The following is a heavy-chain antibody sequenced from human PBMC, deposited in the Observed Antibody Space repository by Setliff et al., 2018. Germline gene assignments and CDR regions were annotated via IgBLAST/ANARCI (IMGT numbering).Heavy chain of an antibody. CDR2: IYYSGNT. CDR1: GGSISSSGYY. J-gene: IGHJ4*02. Sequence: SETVSLTCTVSGGSISSSGYYRGWIRQPPGKGLEWIGNIYYSGNTNYNPSLKSRVAMSVDTSKNQFSLKLTSVTAADTAVYYCARVRMVQGYYEFDYWGQGTLVTVSS. CDR3: ARVRMVQGYYEFDY. D-gene: IGHD3-10*01. V-gene: IGHV4-39*07.